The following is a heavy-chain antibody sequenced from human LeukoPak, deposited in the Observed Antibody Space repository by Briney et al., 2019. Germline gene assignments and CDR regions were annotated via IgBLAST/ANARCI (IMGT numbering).Heavy chain of an antibody. J-gene: IGHJ5*02. Sequence: PSETLSLTCTVSGGSISSSSDYWGWIRQAPGKGLEWIGSIYYHENTYYNSSLKSRVTISVDTSKNQFSLKLSSVTAADTAVYYCARAHSGITMVRGPSGRNKGWFDPWGQGTLVTVSS. V-gene: IGHV4-39*01. D-gene: IGHD3-10*01. CDR3: ARAHSGITMVRGPSGRNKGWFDP. CDR1: GGSISSSSDY. CDR2: IYYHENT.